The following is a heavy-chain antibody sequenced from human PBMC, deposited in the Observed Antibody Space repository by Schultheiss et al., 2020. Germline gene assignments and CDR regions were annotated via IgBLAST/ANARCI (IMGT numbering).Heavy chain of an antibody. V-gene: IGHV3-30*01. CDR2: ISYDGSNK. D-gene: IGHD1-1*01. CDR3: AKDGRERPSDY. Sequence: GGSLRLSCAASGFTFSSYAMHWVRQAPGKGLEWVAVISYDGSNKYYADSVKGRFTISRDNSKNTLYLQMNSLRPEDTAVYYCAKDGRERPSDYWGQGTLVTVSS. J-gene: IGHJ4*02. CDR1: GFTFSSYA.